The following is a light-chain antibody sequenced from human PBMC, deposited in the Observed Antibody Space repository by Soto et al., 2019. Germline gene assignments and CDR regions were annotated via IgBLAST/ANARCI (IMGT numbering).Light chain of an antibody. Sequence: DIQMTQSPSSLSASLGDSVTIACQASRDIARSLDWYQQKPGKAPNLLIYDASNLEEGVPSRFTGSGSGTHFTLTISSLRPEDIATYCCQQYDDLPHTFGQGTKVELK. J-gene: IGKJ2*01. CDR3: QQYDDLPHT. CDR2: DAS. CDR1: RDIARS. V-gene: IGKV1-33*01.